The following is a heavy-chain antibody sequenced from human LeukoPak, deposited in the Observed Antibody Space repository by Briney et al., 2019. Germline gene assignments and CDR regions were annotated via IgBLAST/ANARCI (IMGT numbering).Heavy chain of an antibody. CDR1: GGTFSSYA. Sequence: SVKVSCKASGGTFSSYAISWVRQASGQGLEWMGGIIPIFGTANYAQKFQGRVTITADESTSTAYMELSSLRSEDTAVYYCARGEYDILTGYYGPNWFDPWGQGTLVTVSS. CDR3: ARGEYDILTGYYGPNWFDP. CDR2: IIPIFGTA. D-gene: IGHD3-9*01. J-gene: IGHJ5*02. V-gene: IGHV1-69*13.